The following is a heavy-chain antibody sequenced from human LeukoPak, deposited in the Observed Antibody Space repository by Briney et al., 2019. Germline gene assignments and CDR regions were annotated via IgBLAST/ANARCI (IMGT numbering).Heavy chain of an antibody. CDR2: ISTSFSYT. D-gene: IGHD4-17*01. V-gene: IGHV3-11*06. Sequence: GGSLSLSCAASGFTFSDYYMSWIRPAPGKGLEWASFISTSFSYTYYVDSVKGRFTISRDNAKKSVYLQMNSLRAEDTAVYYCARETYGDHTFDYWGQGTLVTVSS. CDR3: ARETYGDHTFDY. J-gene: IGHJ4*02. CDR1: GFTFSDYY.